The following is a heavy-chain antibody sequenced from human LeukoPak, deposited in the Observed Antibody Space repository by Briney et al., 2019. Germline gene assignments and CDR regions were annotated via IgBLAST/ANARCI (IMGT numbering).Heavy chain of an antibody. V-gene: IGHV1-69*13. CDR3: AREEESQDWFDP. CDR1: GGTFSSYA. Sequence: AVKVSCKASGGTFSSYAISWVRQAPGQGREWMGGIIPIFGAANYAQKFQGRVTITADESTSTAYMELSSLRSEDTAVYYCAREEESQDWFDPWGQGTLVTVSS. J-gene: IGHJ5*02. CDR2: IIPIFGAA.